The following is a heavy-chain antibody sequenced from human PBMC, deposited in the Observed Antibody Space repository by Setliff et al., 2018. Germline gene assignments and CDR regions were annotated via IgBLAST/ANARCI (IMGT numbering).Heavy chain of an antibody. V-gene: IGHV4-61*02. CDR3: AKESLAINTRWFDP. CDR2: VYNSGTT. CDR1: GDSISGGDYY. Sequence: PSETLSLTCTVSGDSISGGDYYWTWIRQPAGKRLEWIGRVYNSGTTYNAFFASRVTMSIDTSKNRFSLNLNSVTAADTALYYCAKESLAINTRWFDPWGQGILVTVS. J-gene: IGHJ5*02. D-gene: IGHD3-3*02.